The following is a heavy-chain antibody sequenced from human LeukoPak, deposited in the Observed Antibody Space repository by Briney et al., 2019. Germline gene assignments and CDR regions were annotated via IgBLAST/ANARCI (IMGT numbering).Heavy chain of an antibody. J-gene: IGHJ3*02. D-gene: IGHD3-3*01. CDR2: ISSSSSYI. CDR3: ARDRLRFLEWDSDAFDI. CDR1: GFTFSSYS. Sequence: GGSLRLSCAASGFTFSSYSMNWVRQAPGKGLEWVSSISSSSSYIYYADSVKGRFTISRDNAKNSLYLQMNSLRAEDTAVYYCARDRLRFLEWDSDAFDIWGQGTMVTVSS. V-gene: IGHV3-21*01.